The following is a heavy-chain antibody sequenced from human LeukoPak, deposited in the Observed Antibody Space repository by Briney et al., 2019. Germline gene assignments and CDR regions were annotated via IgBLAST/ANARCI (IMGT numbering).Heavy chain of an antibody. J-gene: IGHJ6*03. Sequence: ASVKVSSKASGYTFTSSDINWVRQATGQGLEWMGWMNPNSGNTGYAQKFQGRVTMTRNTSISTAYMELSSLRSEDTAVYYCARGLLRSYYYYYMDVWGKGTTVTVSS. CDR1: GYTFTSSD. CDR3: ARGLLRSYYYYYMDV. CDR2: MNPNSGNT. V-gene: IGHV1-8*01.